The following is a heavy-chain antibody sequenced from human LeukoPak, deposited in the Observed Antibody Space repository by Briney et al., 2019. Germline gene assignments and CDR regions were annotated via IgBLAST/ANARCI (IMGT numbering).Heavy chain of an antibody. D-gene: IGHD6-19*01. CDR3: AREQWLDETDY. CDR2: ISSSGSTI. V-gene: IGHV3-48*03. J-gene: IGHJ4*02. Sequence: RPGGSLRPSCAASGFTFSNYEMNWVRQPPGKGLEWVSYISSSGSTIYYADSVKGRFTISRDNAKNSLYLQMNSLRAEDTAVYYCAREQWLDETDYWGQGTLVTVSS. CDR1: GFTFSNYE.